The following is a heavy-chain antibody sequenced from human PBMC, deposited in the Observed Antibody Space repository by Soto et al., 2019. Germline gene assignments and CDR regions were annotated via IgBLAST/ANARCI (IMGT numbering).Heavy chain of an antibody. CDR3: GRLEGLATISYYFDY. CDR2: INHSGST. D-gene: IGHD3-9*01. J-gene: IGHJ4*02. Sequence: SETLSLTCAVYGGSFSGYYWSWIRQPPGKGLEWIGEINHSGSTNYNPSLKSRVTISVDKSKNQFSLKLRSVSAADTAVYYCGRLEGLATISYYFDYWGQGALVTVSS. V-gene: IGHV4-34*01. CDR1: GGSFSGYY.